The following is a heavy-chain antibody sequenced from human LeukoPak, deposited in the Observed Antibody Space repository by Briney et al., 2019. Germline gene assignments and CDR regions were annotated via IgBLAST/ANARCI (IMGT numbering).Heavy chain of an antibody. CDR2: INDSGGST. CDR3: AKPAISSRGWYYDY. J-gene: IGHJ4*02. D-gene: IGHD6-19*01. Sequence: GGSLRLSCATSGFTFSNYAMSWVRQAPGKGLEWVSAINDSGGSTYYADSVKGRFTISRDNSKNTLYLQMNSLRAEDTAVYYCAKPAISSRGWYYDYWGQGTLVTVSS. CDR1: GFTFSNYA. V-gene: IGHV3-23*01.